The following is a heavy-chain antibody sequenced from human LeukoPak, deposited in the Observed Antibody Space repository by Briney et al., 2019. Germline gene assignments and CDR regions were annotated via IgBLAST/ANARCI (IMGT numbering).Heavy chain of an antibody. CDR3: ARNAGNSDVDY. J-gene: IGHJ4*02. V-gene: IGHV4-4*02. CDR2: IYHSGSA. CDR1: GGSIASSYW. D-gene: IGHD4-23*01. Sequence: SETLSLTCAVSGGSIASSYWWTWVRQPPGKGLEWIGEIYHSGSANYNPSLRSRVTISVDKSDNQFSLKVNSMTAADTAVYYCARNAGNSDVDYWGQGTLVTVSS.